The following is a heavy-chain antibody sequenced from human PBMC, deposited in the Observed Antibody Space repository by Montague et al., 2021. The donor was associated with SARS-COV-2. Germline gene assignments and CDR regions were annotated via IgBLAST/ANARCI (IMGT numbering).Heavy chain of an antibody. J-gene: IGHJ4*02. CDR3: ARSRETYNILTGYPYYFDY. Sequence: SETLSLTCTVSGGSISRYYWNWIRQPPGKGLEWIAYIYYSGSTNXNPSLKSPVTISVDTAKNQFSLKLSSVTAADTAVYYCARSRETYNILTGYPYYFDYWGQGTLVTVS. CDR1: GGSISRYY. V-gene: IGHV4-59*01. D-gene: IGHD3-9*01. CDR2: IYYSGST.